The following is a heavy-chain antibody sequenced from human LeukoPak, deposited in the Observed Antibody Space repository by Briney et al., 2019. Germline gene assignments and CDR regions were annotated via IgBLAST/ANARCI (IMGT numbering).Heavy chain of an antibody. D-gene: IGHD1-14*01. J-gene: IGHJ4*02. CDR3: ARRSNPPGRIDH. Sequence: GGSLRLSCAASGFTFNNAWMSWVRQAPGKGLEWVSVIYNSGSTYYADSVKGRFTISRDNSKNTMYLQMNCLKGEDTAVYYCARRSNPPGRIDHWGQGILVTVSS. CDR2: IYNSGST. CDR1: GFTFNNAW. V-gene: IGHV3-66*04.